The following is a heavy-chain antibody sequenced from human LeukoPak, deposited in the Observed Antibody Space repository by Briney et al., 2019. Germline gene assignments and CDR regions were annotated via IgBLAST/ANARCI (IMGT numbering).Heavy chain of an antibody. V-gene: IGHV3-13*01. Sequence: GGSLRLSCAASGFTFSSYDMHWVRQATGKGLEWVSAIGTAGDTYYPGSVKGRFTISRENAKNSLYLQMNSLRAGDTAVYYCARAPIFYGDLTYYYYGMDVWGQGTTVTVSS. CDR1: GFTFSSYD. CDR3: ARAPIFYGDLTYYYYGMDV. J-gene: IGHJ6*02. D-gene: IGHD4-17*01. CDR2: IGTAGDT.